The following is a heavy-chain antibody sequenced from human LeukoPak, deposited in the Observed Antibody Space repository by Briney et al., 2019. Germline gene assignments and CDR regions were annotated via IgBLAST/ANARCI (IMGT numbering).Heavy chain of an antibody. CDR3: ARASVLRYFDWDSGDGFDY. CDR2: VYYSGST. D-gene: IGHD3-9*01. CDR1: GGSISSSSYY. Sequence: RASETLSLTCTVSGGSISSSSYYWGWIRQPPGKGLEWIGSVYYSGSTYYNPSLKSRVTISVDTSKNQFSLKLSSVTAADTAVYYCARASVLRYFDWDSGDGFDYWGQGTLVTVSS. V-gene: IGHV4-39*01. J-gene: IGHJ4*02.